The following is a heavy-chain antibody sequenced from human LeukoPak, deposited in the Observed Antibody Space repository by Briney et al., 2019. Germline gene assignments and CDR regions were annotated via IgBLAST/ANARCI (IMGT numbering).Heavy chain of an antibody. V-gene: IGHV3-30*03. Sequence: PGGSLRLSCAASGFTFSSYEMNWVRQAPGKGLEWVAVISYDGSNKYYADSVKGRFTISRDNSKNTLYLQMNSLRAEDTAVYYCASAYDDDYYYYMDVWGKGTTVTISS. D-gene: IGHD3-16*01. CDR1: GFTFSSYE. J-gene: IGHJ6*03. CDR2: ISYDGSNK. CDR3: ASAYDDDYYYYMDV.